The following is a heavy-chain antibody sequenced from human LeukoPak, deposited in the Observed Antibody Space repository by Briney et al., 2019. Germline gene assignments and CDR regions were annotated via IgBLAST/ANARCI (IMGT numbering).Heavy chain of an antibody. J-gene: IGHJ5*02. V-gene: IGHV4-38-2*02. D-gene: IGHD2-21*02. CDR2: IYHSGST. CDR3: ARMAYTVVVTAIHNWFGP. CDR1: GYSISSGYY. Sequence: SETLSLTCTVSGYSISSGYYWGWIRQPPGKGLEWIGSIYHSGSTYYNPSLKSRVTISVDTSKNQFSLKLSSVTAADTAVYYCARMAYTVVVTAIHNWFGPWGQGTLVTVSS.